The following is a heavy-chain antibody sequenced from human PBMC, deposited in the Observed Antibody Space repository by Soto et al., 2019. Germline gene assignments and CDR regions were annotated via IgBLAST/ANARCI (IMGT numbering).Heavy chain of an antibody. D-gene: IGHD3-22*01. CDR1: SGSVSSANYY. J-gene: IGHJ4*02. V-gene: IGHV4-61*01. Sequence: SETLSLTCTASSGSVSSANYYWTWIRSPPGKGLEWIGHISYSGSTNYNTSLKSRVTLSLDTPKNQFSLKLSSVTAADTAVYYCARGNHDSSGYYSLHYFDYWGQGILVTVSS. CDR2: ISYSGST. CDR3: ARGNHDSSGYYSLHYFDY.